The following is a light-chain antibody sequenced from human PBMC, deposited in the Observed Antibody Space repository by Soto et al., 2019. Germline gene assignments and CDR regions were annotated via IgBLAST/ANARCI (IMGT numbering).Light chain of an antibody. CDR3: QQYGNSPPVYT. V-gene: IGKV3-20*01. Sequence: EIELTQSPGTLSLSPGERATLSCRASQSVSNDYLTWYQPKPGPAPRLLIYGASSRAAGIPDRISGSGSGTDFTLTISRLEPADFAVYYCQQYGNSPPVYTFGQGTKLEIK. CDR2: GAS. J-gene: IGKJ2*01. CDR1: QSVSNDY.